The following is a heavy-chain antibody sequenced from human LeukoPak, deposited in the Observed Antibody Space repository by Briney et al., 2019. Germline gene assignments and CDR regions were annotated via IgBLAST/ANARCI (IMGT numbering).Heavy chain of an antibody. CDR3: ARDSGYLDY. CDR1: GGSISSYY. D-gene: IGHD3-22*01. V-gene: IGHV4-59*01. Sequence: SETLSLTCTVSGGSISSYYWSWIRQPPGKGLEWIGYIYYSGSTNYNPSLKSRVTISVDTSKNQFSLKLSSVTAADTAVYYCARDSGYLDYWGQGTLVTVSS. J-gene: IGHJ4*02. CDR2: IYYSGST.